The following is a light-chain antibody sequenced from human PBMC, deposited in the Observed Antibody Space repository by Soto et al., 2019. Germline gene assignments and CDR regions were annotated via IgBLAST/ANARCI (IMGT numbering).Light chain of an antibody. J-gene: IGKJ2*01. CDR2: DAS. Sequence: EIVLTQSPATLSLSPGERATLSCGASQSVSSSYLAWYRHKPGLAPRLLSYDASSRATGIPDRFSGSGAGTDFTLAIRRLEPEAFAVYYCQQYGSSPVTFGQGTKLDIK. CDR1: QSVSSSY. CDR3: QQYGSSPVT. V-gene: IGKV3D-20*01.